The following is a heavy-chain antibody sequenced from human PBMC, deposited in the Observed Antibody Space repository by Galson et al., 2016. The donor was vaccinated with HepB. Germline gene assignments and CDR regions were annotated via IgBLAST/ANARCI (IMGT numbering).Heavy chain of an antibody. CDR3: AKDSYASGWYFDY. D-gene: IGHD6-19*01. Sequence: SLRLSCAASGFTFDDYAMHWVRQAPGKGLEWVSGISWNSGSIGYGDSVKGRFTISRDNAKNSLYLQMNSLRAEDTALYYCAKDSYASGWYFDYWGQGTLVTVSS. CDR1: GFTFDDYA. V-gene: IGHV3-9*01. J-gene: IGHJ4*02. CDR2: ISWNSGSI.